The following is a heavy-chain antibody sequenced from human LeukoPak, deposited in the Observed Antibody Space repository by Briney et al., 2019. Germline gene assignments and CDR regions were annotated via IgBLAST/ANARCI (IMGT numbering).Heavy chain of an antibody. CDR2: IWYDGSKK. Sequence: GGSLRLSCAASGLTFSIYGMHWVRQAPGKGLEWVAVIWYDGSKKYYADSVKGRFTISRDNSKNTLYLQMNSLRAEDTAVYYCARDTYYYDSSGPSYYYYGMDVWGQGTTVTVSS. V-gene: IGHV3-33*01. D-gene: IGHD3-22*01. J-gene: IGHJ6*02. CDR1: GLTFSIYG. CDR3: ARDTYYYDSSGPSYYYYGMDV.